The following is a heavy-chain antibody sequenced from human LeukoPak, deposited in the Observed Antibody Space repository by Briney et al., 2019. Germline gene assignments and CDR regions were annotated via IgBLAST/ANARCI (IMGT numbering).Heavy chain of an antibody. CDR3: ARALNYYYYMDV. CDR2: ISSSSTYI. CDR1: GFTFSSYE. V-gene: IGHV3-21*01. Sequence: GGSLRLSCAASGFTFSSYEMNWVRQAPGKGLEWVSSISSSSTYIYYADSVKGRFTISSDNAKNSLYLQMNSLRAEDTAVYYCARALNYYYYMDVWGKGTTVTISS. J-gene: IGHJ6*03.